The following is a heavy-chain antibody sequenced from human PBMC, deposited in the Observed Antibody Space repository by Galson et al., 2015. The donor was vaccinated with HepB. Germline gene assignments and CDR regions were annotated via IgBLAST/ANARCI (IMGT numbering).Heavy chain of an antibody. V-gene: IGHV3-30*04. CDR1: GFNFSSYA. J-gene: IGHJ6*02. D-gene: IGHD3-3*01. CDR3: LGQQESLFLEWPYGMDV. Sequence: SLRLSCAASGFNFSSYAMHWVRQAPGKGLEWVAVISYDGSNKYYADSVKGRFTISRDNSKNTLYLQMNSLRAEDTAVYYCLGQQESLFLEWPYGMDVWGQGTTVTVSS. CDR2: ISYDGSNK.